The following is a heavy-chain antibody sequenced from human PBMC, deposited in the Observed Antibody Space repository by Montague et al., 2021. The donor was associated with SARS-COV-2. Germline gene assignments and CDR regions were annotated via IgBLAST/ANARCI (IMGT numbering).Heavy chain of an antibody. D-gene: IGHD4-17*01. CDR2: IYSSGSN. CDR3: ARDYGDYSYYYGLDV. CDR1: GGSIRSGSYY. Sequence: TLSLTCTVSGGSIRSGSYYWSWIRQPAGKGLEWSGRIYSSGSNNYNPSLKSRVTMSVDTSKNQFSLRVSSVTAADTAVYDCARDYGDYSYYYGLDVWGQGTMVTVSS. V-gene: IGHV4-61*02. J-gene: IGHJ6*02.